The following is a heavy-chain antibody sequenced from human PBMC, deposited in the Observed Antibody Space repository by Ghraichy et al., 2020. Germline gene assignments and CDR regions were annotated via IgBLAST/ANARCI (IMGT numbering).Heavy chain of an antibody. Sequence: SETPSLTCGVSGGSISSGSYYWTWIRQPAGKGLEWIGRLSFTESTVYNPSLKSRVTVSADTSKNQFSLELTNVTAADTAVYYCAREGYSGFDYFFDYWGQGTLVTVSS. CDR1: GGSISSGSYY. J-gene: IGHJ4*02. CDR3: AREGYSGFDYFFDY. CDR2: LSFTEST. D-gene: IGHD5-12*01. V-gene: IGHV4-61*02.